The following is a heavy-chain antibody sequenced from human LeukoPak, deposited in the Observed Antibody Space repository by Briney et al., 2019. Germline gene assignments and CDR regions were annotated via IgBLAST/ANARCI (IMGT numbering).Heavy chain of an antibody. J-gene: IGHJ4*02. CDR2: IYNSGST. CDR3: VRDRELNY. CDR1: GVSISIYY. D-gene: IGHD1-7*01. Sequence: ETLSLTCTVSGVSISIYYWSWVRQPPGKGLEWIGYIYNSGSTIYNPSLKSRATISAGTSKNQFSLQLSSVTAADTAVYYCVRDRELNYWGQGTLVTVSS. V-gene: IGHV4-59*12.